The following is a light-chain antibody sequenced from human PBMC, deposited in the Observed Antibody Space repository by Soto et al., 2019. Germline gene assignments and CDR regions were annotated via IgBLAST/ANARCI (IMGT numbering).Light chain of an antibody. J-gene: IGLJ2*01. CDR2: VKSDGSH. Sequence: QLVLTQSPSASASLGASVKLTCTLSSGHSGYAIAWHQHLAGKGPRYLMKVKSDGSHSKGDGIPDRFSGSSSGAERYLTISSLQSEDEADYYCQTWGADIRGVFGGGTKLTVL. CDR3: QTWGADIRGV. CDR1: SGHSGYA. V-gene: IGLV4-69*01.